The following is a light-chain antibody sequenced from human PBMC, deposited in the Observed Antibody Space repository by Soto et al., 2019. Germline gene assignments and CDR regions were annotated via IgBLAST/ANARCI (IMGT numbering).Light chain of an antibody. CDR2: DAS. CDR1: QSISIW. CDR3: QQYDNLPLI. V-gene: IGKV1-33*01. J-gene: IGKJ5*01. Sequence: DIQMTQSPSSLSASIGDRVTMTCRASQSISIWLAWYQQKPGKAPKLLIYDASSLETGVPSRFSGSGSGTDFTLTISSLQPEDFATYYCQQYDNLPLIFGQGTRLEIK.